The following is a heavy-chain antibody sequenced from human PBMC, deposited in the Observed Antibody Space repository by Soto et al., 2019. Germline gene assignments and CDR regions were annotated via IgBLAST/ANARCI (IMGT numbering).Heavy chain of an antibody. V-gene: IGHV1-69*13. J-gene: IGHJ4*02. Sequence: SVKVSCKASGGTFSSYAISWVRQAPGQGLEWMGGIIPIFGTANYAQKFQGRVTITADESTSTAYMELSSLRSEDTAVYYCAREAGGLLWFGESNFDYWGQGTLVTVSS. CDR3: AREAGGLLWFGESNFDY. CDR2: IIPIFGTA. CDR1: GGTFSSYA. D-gene: IGHD3-10*01.